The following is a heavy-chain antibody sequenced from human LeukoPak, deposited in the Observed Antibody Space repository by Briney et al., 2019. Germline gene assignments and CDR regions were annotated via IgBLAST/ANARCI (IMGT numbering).Heavy chain of an antibody. V-gene: IGHV3-30*18. CDR1: GFTFRSYG. D-gene: IGHD1-1*01. CDR2: ISYDGSNE. J-gene: IGHJ6*02. CDR3: AKGGNDFYYYGLDV. Sequence: PGTSLRLSCAASGFTFRSYGMHWVRQAPGRGLEWVAVISYDGSNEYYVDPVKGRFNISRDNSKNTLYLQMHSLRVEDTARYYCAKGGNDFYYYGLDVWGQGTTVTVSS.